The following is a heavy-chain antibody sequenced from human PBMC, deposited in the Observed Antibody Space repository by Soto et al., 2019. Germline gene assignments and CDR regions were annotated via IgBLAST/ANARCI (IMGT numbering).Heavy chain of an antibody. CDR3: ARSYYLADAFDV. CDR2: ISAFNGNT. CDR1: GFRFSDYG. J-gene: IGHJ3*01. D-gene: IGHD3-16*01. Sequence: ASVKVSCKASGFRFSDYGFNWLRQAPGQGLEWMGWISAFNGNTETAQGLQDRVTMTTDSSTTTAHMYLTNLTTDDTAIYYCARSYYLADAFDVWGQGTMLTVS. V-gene: IGHV1-18*01.